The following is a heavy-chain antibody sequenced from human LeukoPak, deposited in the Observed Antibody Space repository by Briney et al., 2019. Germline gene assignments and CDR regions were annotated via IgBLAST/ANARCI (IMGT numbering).Heavy chain of an antibody. V-gene: IGHV3-30*18. CDR2: ISYDGSNK. Sequence: GGSLRLSCAASGFTFSSHGMHWVRQAPGKGLEWVAVISYDGSNKYYADSVKGRFTISRDNSKNTLYLQMNSLRAEDTCVYYCAKGSDYLDNWGQGTLVTVSS. J-gene: IGHJ4*02. CDR1: GFTFSSHG. CDR3: AKGSDYLDN.